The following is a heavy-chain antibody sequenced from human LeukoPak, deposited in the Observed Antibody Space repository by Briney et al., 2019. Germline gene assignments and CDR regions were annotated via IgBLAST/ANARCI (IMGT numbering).Heavy chain of an antibody. Sequence: GGSLRLSCAASGFTFSSYAMSWVRQAPGKGLEWVSYISSSSSTIYYADSVKGRFTISRDNAKNSLYLQMNSLRAEDTAVYYCARAAQGSGQPNFDYWGQGTLVTVSS. CDR1: GFTFSSYA. CDR3: ARAAQGSGQPNFDY. D-gene: IGHD6-19*01. CDR2: ISSSSSTI. V-gene: IGHV3-48*01. J-gene: IGHJ4*02.